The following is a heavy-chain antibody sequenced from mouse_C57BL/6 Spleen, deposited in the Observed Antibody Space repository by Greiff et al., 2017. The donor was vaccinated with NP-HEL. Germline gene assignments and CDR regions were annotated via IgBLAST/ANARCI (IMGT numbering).Heavy chain of an antibody. Sequence: VKLMESGAELARPGASVKMSCKASGYTFTSYTMHWVKQRPGQGLEWIGYINPSSGYTKYNQKFKDKATLTADKSSSTAYMQLSSLTSEDSAVYYCASAPSSGSLYFDYWGQGTTLTVSS. V-gene: IGHV1-4*01. J-gene: IGHJ2*01. CDR1: GYTFTSYT. CDR3: ASAPSSGSLYFDY. D-gene: IGHD3-2*02. CDR2: INPSSGYT.